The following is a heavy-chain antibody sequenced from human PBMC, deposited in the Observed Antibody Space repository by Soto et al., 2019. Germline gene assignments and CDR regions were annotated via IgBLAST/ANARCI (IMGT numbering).Heavy chain of an antibody. Sequence: QVQLVQSEAEVKKPGSSVKVSCKASGGTFSSYAISWVRQAPGQGLEWMGGIIPIFGTANYAQKFQGRVTITADESTSTAYMELSSLRSEDTAVYYCARDLHFHKGTHDSSGYRSRIGMDVWGQGTTVTVSS. J-gene: IGHJ6*02. V-gene: IGHV1-69*12. CDR2: IIPIFGTA. CDR3: ARDLHFHKGTHDSSGYRSRIGMDV. D-gene: IGHD3-22*01. CDR1: GGTFSSYA.